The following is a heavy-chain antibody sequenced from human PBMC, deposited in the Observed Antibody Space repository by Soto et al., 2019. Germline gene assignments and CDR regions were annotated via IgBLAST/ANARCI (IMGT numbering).Heavy chain of an antibody. CDR1: GYTFISYY. CDR3: AREVAGSAFDI. CDR2: INPSVGST. D-gene: IGHD6-19*01. V-gene: IGHV1-46*01. J-gene: IGHJ3*02. Sequence: ASVKVSCKASGYTFISYYMHWVRQAPGQGLEWMGIINPSVGSTSYAQKFQGRVTMTRDTSTSTVYMDLSSLRSEDTAVYYCAREVAGSAFDICSQGTMVTVSS.